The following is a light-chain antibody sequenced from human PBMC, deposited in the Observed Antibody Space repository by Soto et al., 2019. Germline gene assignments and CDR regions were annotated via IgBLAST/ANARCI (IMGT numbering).Light chain of an antibody. CDR2: YIS. J-gene: IGKJ5*01. CDR3: QPHNQWPST. V-gene: IGKV3D-15*01. CDR1: QSAGNF. Sequence: EIVMTLSPNTLYVSPGETTYLSCRASQSAGNFLAWYQQKPGQAPRLLIYYISTRATGIPARFSGSGSGTEFTLTINCLHSEDSAVYYCQPHNQWPSTFGQGTRLEIK.